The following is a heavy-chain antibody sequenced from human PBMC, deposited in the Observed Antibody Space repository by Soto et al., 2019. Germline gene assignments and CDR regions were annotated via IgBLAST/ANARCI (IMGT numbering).Heavy chain of an antibody. CDR2: ISAYNGNT. CDR1: GYTFTSYG. D-gene: IGHD2-2*02. V-gene: IGHV1-18*04. CDR3: ARVFSGQLLYGDWFDP. Sequence: ASVKVSCKASGYTFTSYGISWVRQAPGQGLEWMGWISAYNGNTNYAQKLQGRVTMTTDISTSTAYMELRSLRSDDTAVYYCARVFSGQLLYGDWFDPWGQGTMVTVYS. J-gene: IGHJ5*02.